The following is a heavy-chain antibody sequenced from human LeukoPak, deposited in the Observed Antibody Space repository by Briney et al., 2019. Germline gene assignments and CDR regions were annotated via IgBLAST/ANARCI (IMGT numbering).Heavy chain of an antibody. CDR2: ISAYNGNT. J-gene: IGHJ4*02. V-gene: IGHV1-18*01. CDR3: ARDRADILTGYYRAIDY. Sequence: ASVKVSCKASGYTFTSYGISWVRQAPGQGLEWMGWISAYNGNTNYAQKLQGRVTMTTDTSTSTAYMELRSLRSDDTAVYYCARDRADILTGYYRAIDYWGQGTLVTVSS. D-gene: IGHD3-9*01. CDR1: GYTFTSYG.